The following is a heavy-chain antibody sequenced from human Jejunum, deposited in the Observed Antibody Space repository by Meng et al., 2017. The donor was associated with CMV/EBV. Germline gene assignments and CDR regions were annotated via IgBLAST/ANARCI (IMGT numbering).Heavy chain of an antibody. D-gene: IGHD2/OR15-2a*01. J-gene: IGHJ6*02. V-gene: IGHV3-20*03. Sequence: AAYEFTVGGHGRSGVRQVPGKGLEWVSGIYWNGGTTAYADSVKGRFTISRDNAKNSLYLHMISLRAEDTALYYCARDFSYYSLDVWGQGTTVTVSS. CDR2: IYWNGGTT. CDR1: EFTVGGHG. CDR3: ARDFSYYSLDV.